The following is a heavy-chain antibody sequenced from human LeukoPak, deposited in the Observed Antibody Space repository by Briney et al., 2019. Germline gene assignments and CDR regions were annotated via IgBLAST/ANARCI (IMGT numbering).Heavy chain of an antibody. J-gene: IGHJ5*02. CDR3: ARAPLWGIAAAGTSWFDP. CDR2: INAGNGNT. V-gene: IGHV1-3*03. Sequence: GASVKVSCKASGYTFTGYYMHWVRQAPGQGLEWMGWINAGNGNTKYSQEFQGRVTITRDTSASTAYMELSSLRSEDMAVYYCARAPLWGIAAAGTSWFDPWGQGTLVTVSS. CDR1: GYTFTGYY. D-gene: IGHD6-13*01.